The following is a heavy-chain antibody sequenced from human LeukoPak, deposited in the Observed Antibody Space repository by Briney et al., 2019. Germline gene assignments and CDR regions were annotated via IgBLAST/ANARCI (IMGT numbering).Heavy chain of an antibody. CDR3: ARAGRGYCSSTSCYHFDY. J-gene: IGHJ4*02. CDR2: ISAYNGNT. CDR1: GYTSTSYG. Sequence: ASVKVSCKASGYTSTSYGISWVRQAPGQGLEWMGWISAYNGNTNYAQKLQGRVTMTTDTSTSTAYMELRSLRSDDTAVYYCARAGRGYCSSTSCYHFDYWGQGTLVTVSS. D-gene: IGHD2-2*01. V-gene: IGHV1-18*01.